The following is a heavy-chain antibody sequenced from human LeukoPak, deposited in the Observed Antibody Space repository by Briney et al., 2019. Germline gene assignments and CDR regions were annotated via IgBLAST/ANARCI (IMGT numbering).Heavy chain of an antibody. D-gene: IGHD6-25*01. CDR2: ISSDGTNK. J-gene: IGHJ4*02. CDR1: GFTFNSSP. Sequence: GGSLRLSCAASGFTFNSSPLHWVRQTPGKGLEWLALISSDGTNKHYADSVEGRFTISRDNSKNTLDLQLDSLRPEDTATYYCVGEGGSSGRAGYFDHWGRGILVTVSS. CDR3: VGEGGSSGRAGYFDH. V-gene: IGHV3-30-3*01.